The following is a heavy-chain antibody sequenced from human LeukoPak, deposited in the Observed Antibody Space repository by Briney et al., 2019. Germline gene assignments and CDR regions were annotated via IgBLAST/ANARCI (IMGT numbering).Heavy chain of an antibody. Sequence: ASVKVSCKASGYTFTGYYMHWVRQAPGQGLEWMGWINPNSGGTNYAQKFQGRVTMTRDTSISTAYMELSRLRSDDTAVYYCARGGYYGSGSWYFDYWGQGTLVTVSS. J-gene: IGHJ4*02. CDR3: ARGGYYGSGSWYFDY. CDR2: INPNSGGT. D-gene: IGHD3-10*01. CDR1: GYTFTGYY. V-gene: IGHV1-2*02.